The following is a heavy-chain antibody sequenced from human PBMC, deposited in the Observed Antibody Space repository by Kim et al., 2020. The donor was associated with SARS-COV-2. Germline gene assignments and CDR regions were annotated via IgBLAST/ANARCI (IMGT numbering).Heavy chain of an antibody. Sequence: SVGGAVTYYADAVKGRFTISRDNSKSTLYLQMNSLRAEDTAVYYCLVKWSWGQGALVTVSS. D-gene: IGHD2-15*01. CDR3: LVKWS. CDR2: SVGGAVT. J-gene: IGHJ4*02. V-gene: IGHV3-23*01.